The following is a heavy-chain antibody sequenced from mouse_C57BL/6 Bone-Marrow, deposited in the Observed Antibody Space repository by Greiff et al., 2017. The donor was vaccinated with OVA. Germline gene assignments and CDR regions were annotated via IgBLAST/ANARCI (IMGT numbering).Heavy chain of an antibody. J-gene: IGHJ1*03. CDR2: IDPANGNT. V-gene: IGHV14-3*01. CDR3: ARYSNYVWYFDV. D-gene: IGHD2-5*01. Sequence: VKQRPEQGLEWIGRIDPANGNTKYAPKFQGKATITADTSSNTAYLHLTSLTSEDTAIYYCARYSNYVWYFDVWGTGTTVTVSS.